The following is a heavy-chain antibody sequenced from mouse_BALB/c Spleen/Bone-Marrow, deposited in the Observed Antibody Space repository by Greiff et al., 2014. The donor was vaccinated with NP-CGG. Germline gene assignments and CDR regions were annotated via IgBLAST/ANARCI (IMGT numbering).Heavy chain of an antibody. CDR1: GYTFTSYW. Sequence: VQLQQSGAELVKPGASVKLSCKASGYTFTSYWMHWVKQRPGQGLEWIGEINPSNGRTNYVEKFKSKATLSGDISSSTVYMQLSSLTSEDSAVYYCARSGYWYFDVWGAGTTVTVSA. D-gene: IGHD3-1*01. CDR3: ARSGYWYFDV. CDR2: INPSNGRT. J-gene: IGHJ1*01. V-gene: IGHV1S81*02.